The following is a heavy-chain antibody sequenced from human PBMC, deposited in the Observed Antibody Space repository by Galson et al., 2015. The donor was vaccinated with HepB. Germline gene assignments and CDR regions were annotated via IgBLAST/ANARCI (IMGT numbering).Heavy chain of an antibody. D-gene: IGHD1-26*01. J-gene: IGHJ4*02. V-gene: IGHV3-30*18. CDR3: AKVLVGATNTWDFDY. CDR2: ISYDGSNK. Sequence: LRLSYAASGFTFSSYGMHWVRQAPGKGLEWVAVISYDGSNKYYADSVKGRFTISRDNSKNTLYLQMNSLRAEDTAVYYCAKVLVGATNTWDFDYWGQGTLVTVSS. CDR1: GFTFSSYG.